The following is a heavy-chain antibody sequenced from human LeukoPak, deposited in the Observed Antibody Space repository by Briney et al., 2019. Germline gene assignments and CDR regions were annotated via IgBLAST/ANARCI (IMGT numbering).Heavy chain of an antibody. Sequence: ASVKVSCKASGYTFIDYYIHWVRQAPGQGLEWMGWINPSSGGTNYAQKFQGRVTMTRGTSISTAYMELSRLTSDDTAVYYCATLGYCSGGSCSQGDYWGQGTLVTVSS. J-gene: IGHJ4*02. D-gene: IGHD2-15*01. V-gene: IGHV1-2*02. CDR1: GYTFIDYY. CDR2: INPSSGGT. CDR3: ATLGYCSGGSCSQGDY.